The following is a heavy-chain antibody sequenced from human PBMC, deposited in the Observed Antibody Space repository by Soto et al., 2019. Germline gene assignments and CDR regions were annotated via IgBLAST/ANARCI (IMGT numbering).Heavy chain of an antibody. Sequence: ASVKVSCKASGGTFRNYAITWVRQAPGQELEWMGGIIPLFATSNYAQKFLGRLTFTADESAGTAYMELSSPRSEDTAVYYCAAVIPHSPYNSPHYFDHWGQGTLVTVSS. CDR2: IIPLFATS. D-gene: IGHD1-20*01. CDR3: AAVIPHSPYNSPHYFDH. V-gene: IGHV1-69*13. J-gene: IGHJ4*02. CDR1: GGTFRNYA.